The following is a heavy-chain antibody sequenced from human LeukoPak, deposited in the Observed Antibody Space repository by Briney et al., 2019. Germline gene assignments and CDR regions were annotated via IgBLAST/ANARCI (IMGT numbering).Heavy chain of an antibody. Sequence: PGGSLRLSCAASGFTFDDYAMHWVRHAPGEGLEWVSGTSRNSGSIGYADSVKGRFTISRDNAKNSLYLQMNSLRAEDTALYYCAKDIYSSGWYVPYYYYGMDVWGQGTTVTVSS. J-gene: IGHJ6*02. V-gene: IGHV3-9*01. CDR3: AKDIYSSGWYVPYYYYGMDV. CDR2: TSRNSGSI. D-gene: IGHD6-19*01. CDR1: GFTFDDYA.